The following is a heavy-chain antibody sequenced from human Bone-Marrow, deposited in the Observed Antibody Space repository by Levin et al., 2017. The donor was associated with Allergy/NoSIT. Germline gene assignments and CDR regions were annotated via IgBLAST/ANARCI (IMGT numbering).Heavy chain of an antibody. CDR1: GFTFSNAW. D-gene: IGHD3-16*02. CDR2: IKSKTDGGTT. V-gene: IGHV3-15*01. Sequence: GGSLRLSCAASGFTFSNAWMSWVRQAPGKGLEWVGRIKSKTDGGTTDYAAPVKGRFTISRDDSKNTLYLQMNSLKTEDTAVYYCTTHPILQYDYIWGSYRYTGQLNSWFDPWGQGTLVTVSS. CDR3: TTHPILQYDYIWGSYRYTGQLNSWFDP. J-gene: IGHJ5*02.